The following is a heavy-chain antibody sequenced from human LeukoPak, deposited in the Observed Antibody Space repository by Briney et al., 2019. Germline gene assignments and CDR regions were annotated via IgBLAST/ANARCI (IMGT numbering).Heavy chain of an antibody. CDR3: ARALKAFDC. J-gene: IGHJ4*02. CDR1: GGTFSSYN. CDR2: ISSDGHYI. V-gene: IGHV3-21*01. Sequence: GRSLRLSCAASGGTFSSYNMHWVRQAPGKGLEWVSSISSDGHYIYYAASVKGRFTTSRDNAKNSLYLQVNSLRAEDTAVYYCARALKAFDCWGQGTLVTVSS.